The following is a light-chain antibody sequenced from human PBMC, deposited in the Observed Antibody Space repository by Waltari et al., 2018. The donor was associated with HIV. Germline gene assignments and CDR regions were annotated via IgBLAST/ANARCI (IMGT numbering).Light chain of an antibody. V-gene: IGLV4-69*01. CDR2: LNNAGSH. J-gene: IGLJ2*01. CDR3: QTWGTGAVI. CDR1: SGYSTYA. Sequence: QLVVTQSPSAAASLGASVKLTCTLSSGYSTYAIAWHQQQPETGPRFLLKLNNAGSHKKGDGIPDRFSGSSSGTERYLTISSLQADDEADYYCQTWGTGAVIFGGGTKLTVL.